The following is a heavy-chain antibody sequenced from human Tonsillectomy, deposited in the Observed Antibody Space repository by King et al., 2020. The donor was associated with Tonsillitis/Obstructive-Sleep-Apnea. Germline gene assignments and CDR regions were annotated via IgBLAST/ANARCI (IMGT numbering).Heavy chain of an antibody. J-gene: IGHJ4*02. CDR2: ISCSGGST. V-gene: IGHV3-23*04. CDR3: AKRRYSRSWTTPNYFDY. CDR1: GLTFSSYA. D-gene: IGHD6-13*01. Sequence: VQLVESGGGLVQPGGSLRLSCGVSGLTFSSYAMSWVRQAPGKGLEWVSTISCSGGSTYYADSVKGRFTISRDNSKNTLYLQMNSLRAEDTAGYYCAKRRYSRSWTTPNYFDYWGQGTLVTVSS.